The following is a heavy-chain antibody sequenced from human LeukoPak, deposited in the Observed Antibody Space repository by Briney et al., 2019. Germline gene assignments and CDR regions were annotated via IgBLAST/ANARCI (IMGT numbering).Heavy chain of an antibody. CDR1: GGSFSGYY. D-gene: IGHD3-3*01. CDR3: ARNRRGEVGEWLFSP. Sequence: MPSETLSLTCAAYGGSFSGYYWSWIRQPPGKGLEWIGEINHSGSTNYNPSLKSRVTISVDTSKNQFSLKLSSVTAADTAVYYCARNRRGEVGEWLFSPWGQGTLVTVSS. CDR2: INHSGST. V-gene: IGHV4-34*01. J-gene: IGHJ5*02.